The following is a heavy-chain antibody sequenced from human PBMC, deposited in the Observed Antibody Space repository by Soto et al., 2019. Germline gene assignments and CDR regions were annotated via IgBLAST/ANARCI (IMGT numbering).Heavy chain of an antibody. D-gene: IGHD3-22*01. J-gene: IGHJ4*02. CDR3: AREMNYYDTSGDSYFDY. CDR1: GGSISSGGYY. CDR2: IYYSGST. V-gene: IGHV4-31*03. Sequence: PSGTLSLTCTVSGGSISSGGYYWSCIHQHPGKGLEWLGYIYYSGSTNYNPSLKSRVTISVDTSKNQFSLRLSSVTAADTAVYYCAREMNYYDTSGDSYFDYWGQGTLVTVSS.